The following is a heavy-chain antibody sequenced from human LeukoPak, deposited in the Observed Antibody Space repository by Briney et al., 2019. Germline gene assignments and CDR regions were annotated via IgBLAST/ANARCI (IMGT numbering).Heavy chain of an antibody. CDR2: IHYDGNT. CDR1: GGSISSSTYS. J-gene: IGHJ4*02. D-gene: IGHD5-24*01. CDR3: ARHSLDNYGSYY. Sequence: SETLSLTCTVSGGSISSSTYSWTWIRQPPGKGLEWIGSIHYDGNTYYKPSLKSRVTISVDTSKIQFSLRLSSATAADMATYYCARHSLDNYGSYYWGQGTLVTVSS. V-gene: IGHV4-39*01.